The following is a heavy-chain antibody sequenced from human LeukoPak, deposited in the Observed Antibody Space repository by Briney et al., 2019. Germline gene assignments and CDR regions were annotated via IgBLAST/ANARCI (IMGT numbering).Heavy chain of an antibody. CDR1: GFTFSSYS. CDR2: IYHSGST. V-gene: IGHV4-30-2*01. J-gene: IGHJ4*02. CDR3: ARARYTKGFYFDY. D-gene: IGHD2-2*02. Sequence: LRLSCAASGFTFSSYSMNWIRQPPGKGLEWIGYIYHSGSTYYNPSLKSRVTISVDRSKNQFSLKLSSVTAADTAVYYCARARYTKGFYFDYWGQGTLVTVSS.